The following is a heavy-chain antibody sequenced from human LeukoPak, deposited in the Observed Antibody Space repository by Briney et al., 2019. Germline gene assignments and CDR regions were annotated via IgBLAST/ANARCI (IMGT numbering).Heavy chain of an antibody. J-gene: IGHJ2*01. Sequence: SETLSLTCAVSGYSISSGYYWGWIRQPPGKGLEWIGSIYHSGSTYYNPSLKSRVTISVDTSKNQFSLKLSSVTAADTAVYYCARHHLPPVANWYFDLWGRGTLVTVSS. CDR3: ARHHLPPVANWYFDL. CDR2: IYHSGST. V-gene: IGHV4-38-2*01. D-gene: IGHD1-14*01. CDR1: GYSISSGYY.